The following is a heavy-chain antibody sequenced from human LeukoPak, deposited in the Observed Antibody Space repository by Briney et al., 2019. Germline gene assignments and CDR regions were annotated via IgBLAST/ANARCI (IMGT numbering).Heavy chain of an antibody. V-gene: IGHV3-23*01. J-gene: IGHJ3*01. D-gene: IGHD6-13*01. CDR1: GFTFNTYA. CDR2: ISDSGETT. Sequence: SGGSLRLSCAASGFTFNTYAMSWVRQAPGKGLECVSLISDSGETTYHSESVKGRFTISRDNSKNTLYLQMNSLRGEDTAIYFCAKGNRIDSWYSGFDFWGQGTMVAVSS. CDR3: AKGNRIDSWYSGFDF.